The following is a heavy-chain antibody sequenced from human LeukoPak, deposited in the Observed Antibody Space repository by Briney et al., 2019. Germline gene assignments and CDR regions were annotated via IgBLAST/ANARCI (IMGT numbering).Heavy chain of an antibody. V-gene: IGHV1-2*02. Sequence: ASVKVSCKASGLTFTGDYVHWVRQAPGQGLEWMGWMNFNSGGTNYEQRFQGRVTMTRDTSISTAYMELRSLRSDDTAVYYCATSPWGAVAGGDYWGQGTLVTVSS. J-gene: IGHJ4*02. CDR1: GLTFTGDY. D-gene: IGHD6-19*01. CDR3: ATSPWGAVAGGDY. CDR2: MNFNSGGT.